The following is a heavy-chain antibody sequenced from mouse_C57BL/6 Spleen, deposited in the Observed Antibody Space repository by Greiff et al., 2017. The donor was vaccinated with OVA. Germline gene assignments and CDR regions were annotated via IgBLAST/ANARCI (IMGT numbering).Heavy chain of an antibody. CDR2: ISSGGSYT. CDR1: GFTFSSYG. D-gene: IGHD2-4*01. CDR3: ARPHYDYPHYDAMDY. J-gene: IGHJ4*01. Sequence: EVKLVESGGDLVKPGGSLKLSCAASGFTFSSYGMSWVRQTPDKRLEWVATISSGGSYTYYPDSVKGRFTISRDNAKNTLYLQMSSLKSEDTAMYYCARPHYDYPHYDAMDYWGQGTSVTVSS. V-gene: IGHV5-6*01.